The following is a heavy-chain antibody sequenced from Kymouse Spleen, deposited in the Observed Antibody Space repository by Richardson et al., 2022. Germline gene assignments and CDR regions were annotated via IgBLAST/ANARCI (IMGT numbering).Heavy chain of an antibody. Sequence: QVQLQQWGAGLLKPSETLSLTCAVYGGSFSGYYWSWIRQPPGKGLEWIGEINHSGSTNYNPSLKSRVTISVDTSKNQFSLKLSSVTAADTAVYYCARTYYDFWSGYPLGMDVWGQGTTVTVSS. CDR3: ARTYYDFWSGYPLGMDV. CDR2: INHSGST. D-gene: IGHD3-3*01. J-gene: IGHJ6*02. CDR1: GGSFSGYY. V-gene: IGHV4-34*01.